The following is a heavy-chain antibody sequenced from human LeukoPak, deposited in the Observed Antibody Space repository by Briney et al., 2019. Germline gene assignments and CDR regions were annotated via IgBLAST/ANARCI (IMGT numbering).Heavy chain of an antibody. Sequence: GSLRLSCAASGFSFSSYAMSWIRQPPGKGLEWIGSIYYSGSTYYNPSLKSRVTISVDTSKNQFSLRLSSVTAADTAVYYCARRTYPSGWYYYFDYWGQGTLVTVSS. CDR2: IYYSGST. CDR3: ARRTYPSGWYYYFDY. CDR1: GFSFSSYA. D-gene: IGHD6-19*01. V-gene: IGHV4-39*01. J-gene: IGHJ4*02.